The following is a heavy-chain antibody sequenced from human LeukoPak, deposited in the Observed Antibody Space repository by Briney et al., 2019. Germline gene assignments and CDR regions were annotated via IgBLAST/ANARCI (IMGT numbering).Heavy chain of an antibody. CDR2: INPNSGGT. Sequence: ASVKVSCKASGYTFTGYYMHWVRQAPGQGLEWMGWINPNSGGTNYAQKFQGRVTMTRDTSISTAYMELSRLRSEDTAVYYCTKVARYNWNDVGIFDAFDIWGQGTMVTVSS. J-gene: IGHJ3*02. V-gene: IGHV1-2*02. CDR3: TKVARYNWNDVGIFDAFDI. CDR1: GYTFTGYY. D-gene: IGHD1-20*01.